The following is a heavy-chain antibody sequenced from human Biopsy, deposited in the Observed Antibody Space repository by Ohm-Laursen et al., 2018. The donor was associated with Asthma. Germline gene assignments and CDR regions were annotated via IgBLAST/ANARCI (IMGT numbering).Heavy chain of an antibody. V-gene: IGHV3-30*03. CDR2: VSSDGNNK. J-gene: IGHJ3*02. CDR3: ARQSSEFCSDCSGFDI. D-gene: IGHD2-15*01. Sequence: SLRLSCTASGFVFSHCGMHWVRQGPGKGLEWVALVSSDGNNKYYEDSVKGRFTISRDNSRNRLYLQINRLTVEDSAVYFCARQSSEFCSDCSGFDIWGQGTKVAVSS. CDR1: GFVFSHCG.